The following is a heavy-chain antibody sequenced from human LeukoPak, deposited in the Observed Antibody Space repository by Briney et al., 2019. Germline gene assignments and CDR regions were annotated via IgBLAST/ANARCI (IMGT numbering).Heavy chain of an antibody. CDR2: IYYSGST. Sequence: PSETLSLTRTVSGGSISSYYWSWIRQPPGKGLEWIGYIYYSGSTNYNPSLKSRVTISVDTSKNQFSLKLSSVTAADTAVYYCARAPRKSYYDFWSGYFHFDYWGQGTLVTVSS. J-gene: IGHJ4*02. V-gene: IGHV4-59*01. CDR1: GGSISSYY. CDR3: ARAPRKSYYDFWSGYFHFDY. D-gene: IGHD3-3*01.